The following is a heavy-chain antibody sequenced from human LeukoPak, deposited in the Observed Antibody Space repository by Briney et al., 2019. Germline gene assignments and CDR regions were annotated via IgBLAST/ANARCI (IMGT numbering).Heavy chain of an antibody. Sequence: GGSLRLSCAASGFTFSSYGMHWVRQAPGKGLEWVAVISYDGSNKYYADSVKGRFTISRDNSKNTLYLQMNSLRAEDTAVYYCAKRGSGRGLDYWGQGTLDTVSS. V-gene: IGHV3-30*18. D-gene: IGHD2-15*01. J-gene: IGHJ4*02. CDR1: GFTFSSYG. CDR2: ISYDGSNK. CDR3: AKRGSGRGLDY.